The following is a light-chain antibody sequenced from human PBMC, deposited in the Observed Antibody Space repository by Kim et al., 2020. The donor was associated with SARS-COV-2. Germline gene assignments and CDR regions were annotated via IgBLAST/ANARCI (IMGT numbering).Light chain of an antibody. CDR3: QQYNNWPPYT. CDR1: QSVRSN. CDR2: DAS. J-gene: IGKJ2*01. V-gene: IGKV3-15*01. Sequence: VSPGERATLSCRASQSVRSNLVWYPQKPGQAPRLLIYDASTRATGIPARFSGSGSGTEFTLTISNLQSEDFALYYCQQYNNWPPYTFGQGTKLEI.